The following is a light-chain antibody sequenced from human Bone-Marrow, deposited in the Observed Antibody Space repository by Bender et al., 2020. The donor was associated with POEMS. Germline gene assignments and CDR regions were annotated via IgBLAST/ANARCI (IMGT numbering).Light chain of an antibody. V-gene: IGLV1-47*01. J-gene: IGLJ2*01. CDR3: QSYDNSLSGHVV. CDR1: SSNIGSNY. Sequence: QPMLTQSPSASGTPGQRVTVSCSGNSSNIGSNYVHWYQQIPGTAPKVLIYKNNERASGVPGRFSGSKSDTSASLAITEVQSEDEADYYCQSYDNSLSGHVVFAGGTKLTVL. CDR2: KNN.